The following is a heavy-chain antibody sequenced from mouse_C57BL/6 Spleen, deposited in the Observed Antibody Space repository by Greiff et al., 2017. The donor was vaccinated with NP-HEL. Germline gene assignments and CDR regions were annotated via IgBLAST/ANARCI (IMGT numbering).Heavy chain of an antibody. CDR2: IDPENGDT. D-gene: IGHD2-1*01. CDR3: TTSPYGTFDY. J-gene: IGHJ2*01. Sequence: VQLQQSGAELVRPGASVKLSCTASGFNIKDDYMHWVKQRPEQGLEWIGWIDPENGDTEYASKFQGKATITADTSSNTAYLQLSSLTSEDTAVYSCTTSPYGTFDYWGQGTTLTVSS. V-gene: IGHV14-4*01. CDR1: GFNIKDDY.